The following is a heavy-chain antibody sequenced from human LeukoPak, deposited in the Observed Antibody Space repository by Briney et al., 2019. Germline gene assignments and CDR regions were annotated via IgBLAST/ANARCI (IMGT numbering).Heavy chain of an antibody. CDR2: ISHDGSNK. Sequence: GGSLRLSCAASGFTFSNYAMHWVRQAPGKGLEWVAVISHDGSNKYNADSVKGRFTISRDNSKNTLYLQMNSLRPEDTAVYYCAKDDYNRHWGQGTLVTVSS. CDR1: GFTFSNYA. CDR3: AKDDYNRH. V-gene: IGHV3-30-3*02. D-gene: IGHD4-11*01. J-gene: IGHJ4*02.